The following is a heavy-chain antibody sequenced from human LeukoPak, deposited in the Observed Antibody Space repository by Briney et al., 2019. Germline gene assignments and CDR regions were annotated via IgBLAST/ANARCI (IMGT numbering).Heavy chain of an antibody. CDR1: GYSFRGYW. J-gene: IGHJ4*02. CDR3: ARQGECLQYYYFDF. Sequence: GESLKISCKGSGYSFRGYWIGWVRQMPGKGLEWMGIIYPGDSDTRYSPSFQGQVTISADKPISTAYLQWSSLKASDTAMYYCARQGECLQYYYFDFWGQGTLVTVSS. CDR2: IYPGDSDT. V-gene: IGHV5-51*01. D-gene: IGHD5-24*01.